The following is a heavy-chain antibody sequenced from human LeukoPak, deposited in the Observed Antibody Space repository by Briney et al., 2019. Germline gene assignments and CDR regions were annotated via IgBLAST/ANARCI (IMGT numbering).Heavy chain of an antibody. CDR3: AKDQDPIYYFDY. CDR1: GFTFSSYA. Sequence: GGSLRLSCAASGFTFSSYAMSWVRRAPGKGLEWVSAISGSGGSTYYADSVKGRFTISRDNSKNTLYLQMNSLRAEDTAVYYCAKDQDPIYYFDYWGQGTLVTVSS. CDR2: ISGSGGST. D-gene: IGHD2-2*02. J-gene: IGHJ4*02. V-gene: IGHV3-23*01.